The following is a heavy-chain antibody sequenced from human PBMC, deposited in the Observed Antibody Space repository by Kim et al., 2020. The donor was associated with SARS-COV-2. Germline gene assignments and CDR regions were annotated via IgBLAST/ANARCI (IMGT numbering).Heavy chain of an antibody. CDR1: GFTFSDYY. CDR3: AKGSVVDY. Sequence: LSLTCAASGFTFSDYYLSWIRQAPGKGLEWVSYISSDETIIYYADSVKGRFTISRDNAENSLFLQMNSLRAEDTAVYYCAKGSVVDYWGQGTLVTVS. J-gene: IGHJ4*02. CDR2: ISSDETII. V-gene: IGHV3-11*04.